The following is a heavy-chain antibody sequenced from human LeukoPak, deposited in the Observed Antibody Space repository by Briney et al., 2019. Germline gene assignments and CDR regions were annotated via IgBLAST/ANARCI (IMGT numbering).Heavy chain of an antibody. CDR3: ARAPYYDFWSGYQYYFDY. D-gene: IGHD3-3*01. CDR2: INPSGGST. CDR1: GYTFTSYY. J-gene: IGHJ4*02. V-gene: IGHV1-46*01. Sequence: ASVKVSCKASGYTFTSYYMHWVRQAPGQGLEWMGIINPSGGSTSYAQKFQGRVTMTRDTSTSTVYMELSSLRSEDTAVYYCARAPYYDFWSGYQYYFDYWGQGTLVTVSS.